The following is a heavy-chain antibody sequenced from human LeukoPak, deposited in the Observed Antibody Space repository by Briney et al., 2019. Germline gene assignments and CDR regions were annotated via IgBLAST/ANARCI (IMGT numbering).Heavy chain of an antibody. J-gene: IGHJ4*02. CDR3: ARKGAVAGTFDY. CDR1: GFVFSNYW. V-gene: IGHV3-74*01. D-gene: IGHD6-19*01. Sequence: PGGSLRLSCAASGFVFSNYWMHWVRQAPGKGLVWVSRINSDGSTTSYADSVKGRFTISRDNAKNTLYLQMNSLRAEDTAVYYCARKGAVAGTFDYWGQGTLVTVSS. CDR2: INSDGSTT.